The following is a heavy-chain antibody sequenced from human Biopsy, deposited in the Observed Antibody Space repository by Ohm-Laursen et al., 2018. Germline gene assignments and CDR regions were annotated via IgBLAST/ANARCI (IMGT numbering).Heavy chain of an antibody. CDR1: GFSVSSYD. V-gene: IGHV3-21*01. CDR2: ISETSSHI. CDR3: ARDSSRRAREGGMDV. J-gene: IGHJ6*02. D-gene: IGHD6-6*01. Sequence: GSLRLSCAASGFSVSSYDMNWVRQAPGRGLEWISYISETSSHIYDADSVRGRFTVARDIAKNSLYLQLNNLRVEDTAVYYCARDSSRRAREGGMDVWGQGTTVTVSS.